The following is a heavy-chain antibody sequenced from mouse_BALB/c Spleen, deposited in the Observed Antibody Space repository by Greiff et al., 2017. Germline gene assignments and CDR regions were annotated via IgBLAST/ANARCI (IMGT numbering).Heavy chain of an antibody. Sequence: EVQLQQSGAELVKPGASVKLSCTASGFNIKDTYMHWVKQRPEQGLEWIGRIDPANGNTKYDPKFQGKATITADTSSNTAYLQLSSLTSEDTAVYYCARSGDGRYYYAMDNWGQGTSVTVSS. V-gene: IGHV14-3*02. CDR1: GFNIKDTY. J-gene: IGHJ4*01. CDR3: ARSGDGRYYYAMDN. D-gene: IGHD2-3*01. CDR2: IDPANGNT.